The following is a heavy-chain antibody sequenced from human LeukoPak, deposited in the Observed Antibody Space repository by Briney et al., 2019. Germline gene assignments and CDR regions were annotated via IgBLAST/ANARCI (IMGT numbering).Heavy chain of an antibody. J-gene: IGHJ4*02. V-gene: IGHV5-51*01. CDR3: ARLYYGGGSGLLDS. CDR1: GYTFTTYW. CDR2: IYPGDSDT. D-gene: IGHD4-23*01. Sequence: LGESLKISCQGSGYTFTTYWIGWVRQMPGKGLEWMGIIYPGDSDTRYNPSFQGQATISADKSISTAYIQWRSLKASDTAIYYCARLYYGGGSGLLDSWGQGTLVTVSS.